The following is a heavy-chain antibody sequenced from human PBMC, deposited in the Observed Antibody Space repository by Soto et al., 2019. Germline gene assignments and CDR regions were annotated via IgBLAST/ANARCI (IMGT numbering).Heavy chain of an antibody. J-gene: IGHJ5*02. Sequence: SETLSLTCAVSGYSIISNYYWGLIRQPPGKGLEWLGSFYHAGRNFYNPSHESRVTISVDTSKNHVSLNLSSVTAADTAVYYCASSLGSGNYYNIPASWGQGTLVTVSS. CDR1: GYSIISNYY. CDR2: FYHAGRN. CDR3: ASSLGSGNYYNIPAS. D-gene: IGHD3-10*01. V-gene: IGHV4-38-2*01.